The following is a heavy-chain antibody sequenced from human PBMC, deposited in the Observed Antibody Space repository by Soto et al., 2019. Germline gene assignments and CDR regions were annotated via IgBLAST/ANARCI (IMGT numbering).Heavy chain of an antibody. J-gene: IGHJ4*02. Sequence: EVQLVESGGGLVKPGGSLRLSCAASGFTFSSYSMNWVRQAPGKGLEWVSSISSSSNYIYYADSVKDRFTISRDNAKNSQYLQMNILRAEDTAVYFCARDREAVAGTGFDFWGQGTLVTVSS. D-gene: IGHD6-19*01. CDR2: ISSSSNYI. CDR1: GFTFSSYS. V-gene: IGHV3-21*01. CDR3: ARDREAVAGTGFDF.